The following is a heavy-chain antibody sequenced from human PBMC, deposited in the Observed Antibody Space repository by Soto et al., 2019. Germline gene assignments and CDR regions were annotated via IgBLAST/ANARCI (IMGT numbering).Heavy chain of an antibody. Sequence: SDTLSLTCAVYVVSFSGYYWSWIHQPSGNGLEWIGEINHSGNTNYNPSLKSRVTTSVDKSKNQFSLKLSSVTAADTAVYYCASQGLPYFDWSPTPLYYMDVWGKGTTVT. J-gene: IGHJ6*03. V-gene: IGHV4-34*01. CDR1: VVSFSGYY. CDR2: INHSGNT. D-gene: IGHD3-9*01. CDR3: ASQGLPYFDWSPTPLYYMDV.